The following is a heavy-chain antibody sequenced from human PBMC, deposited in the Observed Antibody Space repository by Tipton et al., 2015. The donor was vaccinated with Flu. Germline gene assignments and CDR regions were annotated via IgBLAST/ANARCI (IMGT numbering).Heavy chain of an antibody. CDR2: IYTSGST. V-gene: IGHV4-4*07. CDR3: ARGPYYDFWSGYFLEYWYFDL. D-gene: IGHD3-3*01. J-gene: IGHJ2*01. CDR1: GGSISSYY. Sequence: TLSLTCTVSGGSISSYYWSWIRQPAGKGLEWIGRIYTSGSTNYNPSLKSRVTMSVDTSKNQFSLKLSSVTAADTAVYYCARGPYYDFWSGYFLEYWYFDLWGRGTLVTVSS.